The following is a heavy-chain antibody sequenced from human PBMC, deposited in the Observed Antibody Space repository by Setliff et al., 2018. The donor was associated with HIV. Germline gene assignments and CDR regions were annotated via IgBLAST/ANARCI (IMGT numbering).Heavy chain of an antibody. V-gene: IGHV4-59*11. Sequence: SETLSLTCTVSSGYMSGHFWTWVRQTPGEGLEWIGNIYLGETTNYNPSLKSRATISLDTSKRQFSLHLTSVTAADTAIYYCARDTSQYLDFLFDPQPLNVCGHGTMVTVSS. D-gene: IGHD3-9*01. CDR2: IYLGETT. J-gene: IGHJ3*01. CDR1: SGYMSGHF. CDR3: ARDTSQYLDFLFDPQPLNV.